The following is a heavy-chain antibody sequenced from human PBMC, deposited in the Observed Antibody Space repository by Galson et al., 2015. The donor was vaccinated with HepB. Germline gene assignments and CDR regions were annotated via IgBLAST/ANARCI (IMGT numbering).Heavy chain of an antibody. Sequence: SLRLSCAASGFTFSSYAMHWVRQAPGKGLEWVAVISYDGSNKYYADSGKGRFTISRDNSKNTVYLQMNSLRAEDTAVYYCAREGCTSTSCYLYFYAMDVLGQGSTITVSS. CDR2: ISYDGSNK. V-gene: IGHV3-30*04. CDR1: GFTFSSYA. D-gene: IGHD2-2*01. CDR3: AREGCTSTSCYLYFYAMDV. J-gene: IGHJ6*02.